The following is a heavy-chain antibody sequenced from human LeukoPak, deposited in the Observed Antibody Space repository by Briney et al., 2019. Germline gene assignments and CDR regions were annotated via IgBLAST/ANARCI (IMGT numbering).Heavy chain of an antibody. Sequence: GGSLRLSCAASGFPFGDYYMTWIRQAPGKGLEWISHISRSGDTLYYADSVEGRFTISRDNAKNSLFLQMNSLRADDTAVYYCAREVVIFPDYYYYGMDVWGQGTTVTVSS. D-gene: IGHD2/OR15-2a*01. CDR3: AREVVIFPDYYYYGMDV. V-gene: IGHV3-11*01. CDR1: GFPFGDYY. J-gene: IGHJ6*02. CDR2: ISRSGDTL.